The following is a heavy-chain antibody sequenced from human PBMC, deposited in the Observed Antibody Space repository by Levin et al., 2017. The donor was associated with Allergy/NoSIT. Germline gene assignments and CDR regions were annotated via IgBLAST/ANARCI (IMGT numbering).Heavy chain of an antibody. CDR1: GFTFSSYG. V-gene: IGHV3-33*01. CDR3: ARTGQQLAFDD. D-gene: IGHD6-13*01. CDR2: IWYDGSKK. J-gene: IGHJ4*02. Sequence: GGSLRLSCAASGFTFSSYGMHWVRQAPGKGLEWVAVIWYDGSKKYYGDSVKGRFTISRDNSKNTLYLQMNSLRAEDTAVYFCARTGQQLAFDDWGQGTLVTVSS.